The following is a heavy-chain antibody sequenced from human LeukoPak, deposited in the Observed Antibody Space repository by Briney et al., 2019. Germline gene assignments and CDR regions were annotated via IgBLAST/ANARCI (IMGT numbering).Heavy chain of an antibody. CDR3: ARAGCSSTSCYTGGVYYYYYMDV. J-gene: IGHJ6*03. CDR2: IIPIFGTA. D-gene: IGHD2-2*02. Sequence: SVKVSCKASGGTFSSYAISWVRQAPGQGLEWMGGIIPIFGTANYAQKFQGRVTITTDESTSTAYMELSSLRSEDTAVYYCARAGCSSTSCYTGGVYYYYYMDVWGKGTTVTVSS. CDR1: GGTFSSYA. V-gene: IGHV1-69*05.